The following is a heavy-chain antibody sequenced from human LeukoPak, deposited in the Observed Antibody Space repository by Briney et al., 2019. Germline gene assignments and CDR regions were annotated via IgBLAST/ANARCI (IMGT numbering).Heavy chain of an antibody. V-gene: IGHV3-48*04. Sequence: GGSLRLSCAASGFTFGSYGMTWVRQAPGKGLEWVSYISSSSSTIYYADSVKGRFTISRDNAKNSLYLQMNSLRAEDTAVYYCARDWWELQYWGQGTLVTVSS. D-gene: IGHD1-26*01. J-gene: IGHJ4*02. CDR2: ISSSSSTI. CDR1: GFTFGSYG. CDR3: ARDWWELQY.